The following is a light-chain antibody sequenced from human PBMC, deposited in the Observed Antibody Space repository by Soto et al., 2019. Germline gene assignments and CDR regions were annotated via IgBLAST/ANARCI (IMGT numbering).Light chain of an antibody. V-gene: IGLV2-14*01. Sequence: QSVLTQPASVSGSPGQSITISCTGTSSDVGGYNYVSWYQQHPGKAPKLMIYEVTNRPSGVSNRFSGSKSGNTASLTISGLQAAYEADYYCSSYTSRSTLVFGTGTKLTVL. J-gene: IGLJ1*01. CDR3: SSYTSRSTLV. CDR1: SSDVGGYNY. CDR2: EVT.